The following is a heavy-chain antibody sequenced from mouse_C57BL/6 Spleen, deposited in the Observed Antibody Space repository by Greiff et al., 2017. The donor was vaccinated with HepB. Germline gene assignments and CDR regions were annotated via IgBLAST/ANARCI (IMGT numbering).Heavy chain of an antibody. CDR1: GYTFTSYW. J-gene: IGHJ4*01. CDR2: IDPSDSET. CDR3: ARGTDDYDY. V-gene: IGHV1-52*01. Sequence: QVQLQQSGAELVRPGSSVKLSCKASGYTFTSYWMHWVKQRPIQGLEWIGNIDPSDSETHYNQKFKDKATLTVDKSSSTAYMQLSSLTSEDSAVYYCARGTDDYDYWGQGTLVTVSS. D-gene: IGHD2-4*01.